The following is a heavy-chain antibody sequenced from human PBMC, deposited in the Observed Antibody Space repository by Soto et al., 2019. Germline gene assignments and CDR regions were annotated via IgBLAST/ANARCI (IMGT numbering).Heavy chain of an antibody. CDR2: IIPIFGTP. D-gene: IGHD1-20*01. V-gene: IGHV1-69*01. CDR3: ARSPGITGTRASQYAMDV. Sequence: QVQLVQSGAEVKKPGSSVRVSCKASGGTFNTFAISWVRQAPGQGLEWMGGIIPIFGTPDYAQHFPGRVPISADESTNTAYLELRSLRSEDTAVYYCARSPGITGTRASQYAMDVWGQGTTVTVSS. J-gene: IGHJ6*02. CDR1: GGTFNTFA.